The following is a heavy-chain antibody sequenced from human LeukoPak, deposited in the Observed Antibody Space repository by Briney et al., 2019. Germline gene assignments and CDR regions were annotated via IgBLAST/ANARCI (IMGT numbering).Heavy chain of an antibody. Sequence: SETLSLTCIVSGGSIRSHYWSWIRQPPGKPLEWIGYMYYSGLTNSNPSLKSRVTLPIDKSRNQFSLNLRSLTAADTAVYYCARGPSEQFLGYYMDVWGKGTTVIVSS. D-gene: IGHD7-27*01. CDR3: ARGPSEQFLGYYMDV. J-gene: IGHJ6*03. CDR2: MYYSGLT. CDR1: GGSIRSHY. V-gene: IGHV4-59*11.